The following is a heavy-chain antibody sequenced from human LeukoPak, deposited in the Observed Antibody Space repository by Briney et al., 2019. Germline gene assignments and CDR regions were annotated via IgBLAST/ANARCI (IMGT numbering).Heavy chain of an antibody. CDR1: GYTFTSYF. V-gene: IGHV1-3*02. Sequence: ASVKVSCKAPGYTFTSYFILWIRQAPGQRLEWMGWSNIGNANTKYSQEFQGRVTITRDTSANTAYMELSSLRCEDMAVYYCARDPNGNPDFDYWGQGTLVTVSS. CDR2: SNIGNANT. J-gene: IGHJ4*02. CDR3: ARDPNGNPDFDY. D-gene: IGHD2-8*01.